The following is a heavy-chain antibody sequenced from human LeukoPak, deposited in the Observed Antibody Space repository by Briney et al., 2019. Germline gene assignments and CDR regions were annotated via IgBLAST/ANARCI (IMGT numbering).Heavy chain of an antibody. D-gene: IGHD3-3*01. CDR1: GGSISSYY. V-gene: IGHV4-59*01. Sequence: PSETLSLTCTVSGGSISSYYWSWIRQPPGKGLEWIGYIYYSGSTNYNPSLKSRVTISVDTSKNQFSLKLSSVTAADTAVYYCARAQFYDFWSGYPRHYYFDCWGQGTLVTVSS. CDR2: IYYSGST. J-gene: IGHJ4*02. CDR3: ARAQFYDFWSGYPRHYYFDC.